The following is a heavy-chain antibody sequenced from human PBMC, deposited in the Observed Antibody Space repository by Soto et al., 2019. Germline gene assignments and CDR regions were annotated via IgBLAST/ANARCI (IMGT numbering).Heavy chain of an antibody. V-gene: IGHV4-34*01. CDR2: INHSGST. D-gene: IGHD3-3*01. J-gene: IGHJ5*02. CDR3: ARGRKLRFLEWLLRNWFDP. Sequence: LSLTCAVYGGSFSGYYWSWIRQPPGKGLEWIGEINHSGSTNYNPSLKSRVTISVDTSKNQFSLKLSSVTAADTAVYYCARGRKLRFLEWLLRNWFDPWGQGTLVPVSS. CDR1: GGSFSGYY.